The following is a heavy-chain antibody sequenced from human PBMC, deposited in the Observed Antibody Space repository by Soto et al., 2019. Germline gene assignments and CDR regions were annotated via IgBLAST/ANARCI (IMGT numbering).Heavy chain of an antibody. V-gene: IGHV1-69*02. J-gene: IGHJ6*02. CDR3: ARRRYGGADFYSKFDYGMDV. Sequence: QVQLVQSGAEVRKHGSSVKVSCKASGSTFSSYTVSWVRQAPGQGLEWIGRIIPILGITNYARRIQGRGTITADRYTNTAYMELTSLTSEDTAVDYCARRRYGGADFYSKFDYGMDVWGQGTTVTVSS. CDR2: IIPILGIT. CDR1: GSTFSSYT. D-gene: IGHD2-21*02.